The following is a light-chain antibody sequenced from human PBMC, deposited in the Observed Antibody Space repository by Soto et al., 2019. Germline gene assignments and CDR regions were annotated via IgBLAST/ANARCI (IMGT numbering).Light chain of an antibody. J-gene: IGKJ2*01. CDR2: AAS. CDR3: QQYIDWPPYT. Sequence: EIVMTQSPAALSLSPGERATLSCRASQTVSRSLAWYQQKPGQAPRLLIYAASTSATGIPDGFSGSGSGTDFTLTISGLQSEDFAVYFCQQYIDWPPYTFGQGTKLEI. V-gene: IGKV3D-15*01. CDR1: QTVSRS.